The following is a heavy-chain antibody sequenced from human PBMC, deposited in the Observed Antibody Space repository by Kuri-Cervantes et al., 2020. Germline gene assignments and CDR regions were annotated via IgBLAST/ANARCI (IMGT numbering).Heavy chain of an antibody. V-gene: IGHV3-48*03. CDR3: VRDDQWAFDI. J-gene: IGHJ3*02. CDR2: IRDDGDTT. CDR1: GFTFKNYP. Sequence: GGSLRLSCTASGFTFKNYPMNWVRQAPGKGLEWLSNIRDDGDTTSYADSVKGRFTISRDNAKNSLYLQMSSLTAEDTGVYYCVRDDQWAFDIWGQGIMVTVSS. D-gene: IGHD6-19*01.